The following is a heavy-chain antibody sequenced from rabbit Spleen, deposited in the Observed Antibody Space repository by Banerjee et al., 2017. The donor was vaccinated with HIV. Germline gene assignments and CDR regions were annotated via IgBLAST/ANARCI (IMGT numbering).Heavy chain of an antibody. D-gene: IGHD1-1*01. V-gene: IGHV1S40*01. J-gene: IGHJ6*01. CDR1: GVSFSANSY. CDR2: IDSGSSGFT. Sequence: QSLEESGGDLVKPGASLTLTCIASGVSFSANSYICWVRQAPGKGLEWIVCIDSGSSGFTYFASWAKGRFTISKTSSTTVTLQMNSLTSADTATYFCARDSATSFSTYGMDLWGPGTLVTVS. CDR3: ARDSATSFSTYGMDL.